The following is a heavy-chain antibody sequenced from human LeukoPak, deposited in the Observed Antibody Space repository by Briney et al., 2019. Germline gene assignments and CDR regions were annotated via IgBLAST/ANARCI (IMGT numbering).Heavy chain of an antibody. CDR1: GFNFRSYE. D-gene: IGHD6-19*01. J-gene: IGHJ4*02. V-gene: IGHV3-48*03. CDR3: AREIVSAVAGNFDY. Sequence: GGSLRLSCAASGFNFRSYEMNWVRQAPGKGLEWVSYISNTDETRTYADSVKGRFTISRDNAKNSLHLEMNSLRAEDTAVYYCAREIVSAVAGNFDYWGQGTLVTVSP. CDR2: ISNTDETR.